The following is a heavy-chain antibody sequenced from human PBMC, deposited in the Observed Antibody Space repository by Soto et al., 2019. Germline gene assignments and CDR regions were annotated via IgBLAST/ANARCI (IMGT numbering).Heavy chain of an antibody. CDR3: VRGGGGGLFDP. J-gene: IGHJ5*02. CDR1: GFPFGDSY. V-gene: IGHV3-11*06. CDR2: ISPGSRYP. Sequence: GGSLRLSXAGSGFPFGDSYMSWIRQAPGKGLEWLSYISPGSRYPAYADSVKGRFTISRDNARRSLFLQMTSLTAEDTAMYYCVRGGGGGLFDPWGQGTMVTVSS. D-gene: IGHD2-15*01.